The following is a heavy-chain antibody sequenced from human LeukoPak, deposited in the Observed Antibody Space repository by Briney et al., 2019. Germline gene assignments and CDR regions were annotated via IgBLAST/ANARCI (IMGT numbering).Heavy chain of an antibody. CDR1: GSSFSSYN. V-gene: IGHV3-21*06. CDR3: ARERSQWFGELPRYGMDV. J-gene: IGHJ6*02. D-gene: IGHD3-10*01. Sequence: GRSLRPSCAASGSSFSSYNMNWVRQARGEGMEWVSSISTTSRTIDSLSSAKGRFTISRDNAKNTLYLQMNSLRADDTAGYYCARERSQWFGELPRYGMDVWGQGTTVSVSS. CDR2: ISTTSRTI.